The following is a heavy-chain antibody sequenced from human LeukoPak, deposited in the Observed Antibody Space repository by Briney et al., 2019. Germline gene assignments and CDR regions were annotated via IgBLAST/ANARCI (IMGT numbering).Heavy chain of an antibody. CDR3: AKAPVTSCRGAYCYPFDS. CDR2: VSGSGAHT. Sequence: GGTLRLSCAASGFTFSSYGMSWVRQAPGKGLQRVSAVSGSGAHTYYADSVKGRFTISRDNSKNTLYLQMNSLRAEDAAVYFCAKAPVTSCRGAYCYPFDSWGQGTLVTVSS. J-gene: IGHJ4*02. CDR1: GFTFSSYG. D-gene: IGHD2-21*01. V-gene: IGHV3-23*01.